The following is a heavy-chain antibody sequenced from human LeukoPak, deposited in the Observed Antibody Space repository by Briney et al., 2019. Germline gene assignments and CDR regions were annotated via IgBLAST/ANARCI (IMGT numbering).Heavy chain of an antibody. V-gene: IGHV4-28*01. CDR3: ARNQAVAANRGASDV. CDR2: IYYNGNT. Sequence: PSETLSLTCAVSGYSISSNNWWAWVRQPPGKGLEWIGYIYYNGNTYCNPYNPSLTSRVTMSVDTSKNQFSLKLDSVTEIDTAMYYCARNQAVAANRGASDVWGQGTMVTVSS. D-gene: IGHD6-19*01. J-gene: IGHJ3*01. CDR1: GYSISSNNW.